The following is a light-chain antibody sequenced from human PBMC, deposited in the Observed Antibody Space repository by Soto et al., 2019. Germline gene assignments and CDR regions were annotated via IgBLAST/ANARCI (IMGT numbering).Light chain of an antibody. V-gene: IGLV2-14*03. J-gene: IGLJ1*01. CDR3: SSYTTSSTRV. CDR2: EVS. CDR1: SSDVGAHDF. Sequence: VLTQPASVSESPGQSITISCTGTSSDVGAHDFVSWYQRHPDKAPKLMIYEVSNRPSGVSHRFSGSKSVNTATLTISGLQAEDEADYYCSSYTTSSTRVFGTGTKVTV.